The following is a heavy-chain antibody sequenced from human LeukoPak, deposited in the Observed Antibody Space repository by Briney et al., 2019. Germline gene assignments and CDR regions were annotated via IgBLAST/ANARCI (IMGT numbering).Heavy chain of an antibody. Sequence: GGSLRLSCAASGFTVSSNYMSWVRQAPGKGLEWVSVFYAGGGTFYADSVKGRFTISRDNSENTLYLQMNSLRAEDTAVYYCARDKNPGIAADWGQGTLVTGSS. D-gene: IGHD6-13*01. J-gene: IGHJ4*02. CDR2: FYAGGGT. CDR3: ARDKNPGIAAD. V-gene: IGHV3-53*01. CDR1: GFTVSSNY.